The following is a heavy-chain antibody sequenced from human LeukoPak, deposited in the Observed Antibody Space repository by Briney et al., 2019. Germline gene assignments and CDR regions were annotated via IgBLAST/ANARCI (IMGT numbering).Heavy chain of an antibody. J-gene: IGHJ4*02. CDR1: GGSISSGSYY. D-gene: IGHD4-17*01. CDR3: ARAVYGDFDY. Sequence: SETLSLTCTVSGGSISSGSYYWSWIRQPAGKGLEWIGRIYTSGGTNYNPSLKSRVTISVDTSKNQFSLKLSSVTAADTAVYYCARAVYGDFDYWGQGTLVTVSS. V-gene: IGHV4-61*02. CDR2: IYTSGGT.